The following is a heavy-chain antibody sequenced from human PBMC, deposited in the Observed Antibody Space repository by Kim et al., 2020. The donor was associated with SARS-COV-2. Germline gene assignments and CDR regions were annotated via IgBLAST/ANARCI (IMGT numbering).Heavy chain of an antibody. J-gene: IGHJ6*02. CDR1: GFTFSSYG. CDR2: IWYDGSNK. CDR3: AREGADSSSWYRDYYYYGMDV. V-gene: IGHV3-33*01. D-gene: IGHD6-13*01. Sequence: GGSLRLSCAVSGFTFSSYGMHWVRQAPGKGLEWVAVIWYDGSNKYYADSVKGRFTISRDNSKNTLYLQMNSLRAEDTAVYYCAREGADSSSWYRDYYYYGMDVWGQGTTVTVSS.